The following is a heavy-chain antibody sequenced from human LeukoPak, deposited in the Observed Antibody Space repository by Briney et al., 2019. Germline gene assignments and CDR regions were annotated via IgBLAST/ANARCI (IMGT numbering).Heavy chain of an antibody. Sequence: ASGNVSCKASGYIFSNYYMHWVRQAPGQGLEWLGWINPKSGAADYAQQFRGRVTMTRDTSINTNYMEMKRVTSDDTAVYYCARGAEAETSPLDFWGQGTLVIVS. J-gene: IGHJ4*02. D-gene: IGHD6-13*01. CDR3: ARGAEAETSPLDF. V-gene: IGHV1-2*02. CDR2: INPKSGAA. CDR1: GYIFSNYY.